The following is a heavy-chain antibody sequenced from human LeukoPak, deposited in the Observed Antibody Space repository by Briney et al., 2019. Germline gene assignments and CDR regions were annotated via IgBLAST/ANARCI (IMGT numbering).Heavy chain of an antibody. CDR2: INSDGSWT. CDR3: AKDFRIGYSAHFDY. D-gene: IGHD2-21*01. Sequence: GGSLRLSCAASGSYWMHWVRQAPGKGLVWVSHINSDGSWTSYADSMKGRFSISRDNSKNTLYLQMDSLRGEDTAVYYCAKDFRIGYSAHFDYWGQGALVTVSS. CDR1: GSYW. V-gene: IGHV3-74*01. J-gene: IGHJ4*02.